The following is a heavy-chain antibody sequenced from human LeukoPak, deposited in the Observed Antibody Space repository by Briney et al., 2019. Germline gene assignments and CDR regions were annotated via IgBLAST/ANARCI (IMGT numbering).Heavy chain of an antibody. J-gene: IGHJ4*02. V-gene: IGHV3-11*04. D-gene: IGHD1-1*01. CDR2: IRYDGTTI. Sequence: GGSLRLSCTASGFIFSDYYMSWVRQAPGQEPEWVSYIRYDGTTIDYADSVRGRFTISRDNAKNSLYLQMNSLRHEDTGVYYCARSLWRVAANFFDFWGPGVLVTVSS. CDR3: ARSLWRVAANFFDF. CDR1: GFIFSDYY.